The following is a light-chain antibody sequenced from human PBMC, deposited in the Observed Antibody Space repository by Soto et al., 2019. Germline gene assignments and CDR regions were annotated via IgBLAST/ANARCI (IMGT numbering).Light chain of an antibody. CDR1: QSVSSN. CDR3: QQYNNWPQT. CDR2: GAS. J-gene: IGKJ1*01. V-gene: IGKV3-15*01. Sequence: EILMTQSPSTLSVSPGERATLSCRASQSVSSNLAWYQQKPDQAPRLLIYGASTRATGIPARFSGSGSGTEFTLTISSLQSEDFAVYYCQQYNNWPQTIGQGTKVDVK.